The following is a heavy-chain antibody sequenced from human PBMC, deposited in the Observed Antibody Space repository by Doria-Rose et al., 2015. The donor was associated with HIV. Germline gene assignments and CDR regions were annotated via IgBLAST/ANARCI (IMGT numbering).Heavy chain of an antibody. CDR3: ARIKSSRWYHKYYFDF. V-gene: IGHV2-26*01. J-gene: IGHJ4*02. D-gene: IGHD6-13*01. CDR2: IFSDDER. Sequence: SGPVLVKPTETLTLTCTVSGVSLSSPGMGVSWLRQPPGKALELLSHIFSDDERSYKTSLTSRLTISRGTSKSQVVLTMTDMDPVDTATYYCARIKSSRWYHKYYFDFWGQGTLVIVSA. CDR1: GVSLSSPGMG.